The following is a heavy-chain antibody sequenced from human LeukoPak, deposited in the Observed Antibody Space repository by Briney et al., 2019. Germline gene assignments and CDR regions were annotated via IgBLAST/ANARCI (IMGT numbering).Heavy chain of an antibody. J-gene: IGHJ6*02. Sequence: SQTLSLTCTVSGGSISSGGYDGSWIRQHPGKGREWVGYIYYSGSTYYSPSLKSRVTISVDTPKNQFSMTLSSVTAADTAVYYCARYTATGIYYYYGMDVWGQGTTVTVSS. CDR3: ARYTATGIYYYYGMDV. CDR1: GGSISSGGYD. CDR2: IYYSGST. D-gene: IGHD5-18*01. V-gene: IGHV4-31*03.